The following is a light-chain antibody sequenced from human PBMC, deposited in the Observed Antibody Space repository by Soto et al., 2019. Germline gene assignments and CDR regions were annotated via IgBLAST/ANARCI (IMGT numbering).Light chain of an antibody. Sequence: EIVLTQSPGTLSLSPGERATLSCRASQSVSSNLAWYQHKVGQAPRLLIYAASSRATGIPDRFSGSGSGTDFTFTISRLEPEDFAVYYCHQYGSSQGTFGQGTKVDIK. V-gene: IGKV3-20*01. CDR1: QSVSSN. J-gene: IGKJ1*01. CDR3: HQYGSSQGT. CDR2: AAS.